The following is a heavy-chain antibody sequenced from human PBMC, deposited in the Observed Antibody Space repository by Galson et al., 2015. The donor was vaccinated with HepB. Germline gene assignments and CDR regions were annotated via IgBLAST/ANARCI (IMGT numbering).Heavy chain of an antibody. Sequence: SLRLSCAASGFTFSNYGMHWVRQAPGKGLEWVAVISYDGSNKYYADSVKGRFTISRDNSKNILYLQMNSLRAEDTAVYYCAREGRITVTIFDYWGQGSLVTVSS. CDR1: GFTFSNYG. J-gene: IGHJ4*02. V-gene: IGHV3-30*03. CDR2: ISYDGSNK. D-gene: IGHD4-17*01. CDR3: AREGRITVTIFDY.